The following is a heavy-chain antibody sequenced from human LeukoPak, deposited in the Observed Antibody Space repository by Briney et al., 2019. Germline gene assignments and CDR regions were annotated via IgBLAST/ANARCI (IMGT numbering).Heavy chain of an antibody. Sequence: ASVKVSCKASGYTFTSYAMNWVRQAPGQGLEWMGWINTNTGNPTYAQGFTGRFVFSLDTSVSTAYLQISGLKAEDTAVYYCARLYCSSTSCQLDYWGQGTLATVSS. V-gene: IGHV7-4-1*02. J-gene: IGHJ4*02. CDR2: INTNTGNP. CDR3: ARLYCSSTSCQLDY. D-gene: IGHD2-2*01. CDR1: GYTFTSYA.